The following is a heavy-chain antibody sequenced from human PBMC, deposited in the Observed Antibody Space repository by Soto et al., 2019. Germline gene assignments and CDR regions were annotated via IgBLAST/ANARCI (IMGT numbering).Heavy chain of an antibody. V-gene: IGHV1-69*13. CDR1: GGTLSSYA. Sequence: SVKVSCKASGGTLSSYAISWVRQAPGQGLEWMGGIIPIFGTANYAQKFQGRVTITADESTSTAYMELSSLRSEDTAVYYCARSGFEYSSSWYSVNYWGQGTLVTVSS. CDR2: IIPIFGTA. J-gene: IGHJ4*02. CDR3: ARSGFEYSSSWYSVNY. D-gene: IGHD6-13*01.